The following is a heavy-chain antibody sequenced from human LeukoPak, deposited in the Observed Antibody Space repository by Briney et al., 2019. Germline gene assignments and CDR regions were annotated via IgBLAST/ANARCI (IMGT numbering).Heavy chain of an antibody. D-gene: IGHD3-10*01. Sequence: GGSLRLSCAASGFTFSSYWMHWVRQAPGKGLVWVSRINSDGSSTSYADSVKGRFTISRDNAKNTLYLQMNSLRAEDTAVYYCASEGFGELFQFDYWGQGTLVTVSS. CDR1: GFTFSSYW. V-gene: IGHV3-74*01. CDR2: INSDGSST. CDR3: ASEGFGELFQFDY. J-gene: IGHJ4*02.